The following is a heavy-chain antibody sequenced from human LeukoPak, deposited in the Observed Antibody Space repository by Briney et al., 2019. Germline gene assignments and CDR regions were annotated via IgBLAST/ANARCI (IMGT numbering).Heavy chain of an antibody. J-gene: IGHJ5*02. Sequence: PSETLSLTCTVSGGSISSYYWSWIRQPPGKGLEWIGYIYYSGSTNYNPSLKSRVTISVDTSKNQFSLKLSSVTAADTAVYYCASMGATDNWFDPWGKGALVTVSS. V-gene: IGHV4-59*08. CDR3: ASMGATDNWFDP. D-gene: IGHD1-26*01. CDR1: GGSISSYY. CDR2: IYYSGST.